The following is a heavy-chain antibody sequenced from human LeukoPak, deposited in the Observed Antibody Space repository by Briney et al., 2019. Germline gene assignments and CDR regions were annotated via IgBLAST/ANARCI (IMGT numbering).Heavy chain of an antibody. CDR3: AREHYDSSDSELGLDH. D-gene: IGHD3-22*01. J-gene: IGHJ4*02. Sequence: VQPGGSLRLSCAASGFTFSRYWMNWVRQAPGKGLEWVANIKQDGSEKYYVDSVKGRFTISRDNAKNSLYLQMNSLRGEETAVYYCAREHYDSSDSELGLDHWGQGTLVTVSS. V-gene: IGHV3-7*01. CDR2: IKQDGSEK. CDR1: GFTFSRYW.